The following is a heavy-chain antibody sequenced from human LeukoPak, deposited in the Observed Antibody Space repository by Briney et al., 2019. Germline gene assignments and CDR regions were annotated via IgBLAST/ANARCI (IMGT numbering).Heavy chain of an antibody. Sequence: ASVKVSCKVSGYTLTELSMHWVRQAPGKGLEWMGGFDPEYGKTIYAQKFQGRVTITRNTSISTAYMELSSLKSDDTAVYYCARDLHDEDIEYYYYYMDVWGKGTTVTVSS. CDR3: ARDLHDEDIEYYYYYMDV. CDR1: GYTLTELS. D-gene: IGHD2-15*01. CDR2: FDPEYGKT. J-gene: IGHJ6*03. V-gene: IGHV1-24*01.